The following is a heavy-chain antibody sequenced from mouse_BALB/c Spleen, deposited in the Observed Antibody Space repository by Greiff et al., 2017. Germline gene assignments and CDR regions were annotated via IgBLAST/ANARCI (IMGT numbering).Heavy chain of an antibody. CDR2: IYPGSGST. CDR3: ARRGAYYGYDSWFAY. J-gene: IGHJ3*01. D-gene: IGHD2-9*01. Sequence: QVKLMESGPELVKPGASVKMSCKASGYTFTDYVISWVKQRTGQGLEWIGEIYPGSGSTYYNEKFKGKATLTADKSSNTAYMQLSSLTSEDSAVYFCARRGAYYGYDSWFAYWGQGTLVTVSA. CDR1: GYTFTDYV. V-gene: IGHV1-77*01.